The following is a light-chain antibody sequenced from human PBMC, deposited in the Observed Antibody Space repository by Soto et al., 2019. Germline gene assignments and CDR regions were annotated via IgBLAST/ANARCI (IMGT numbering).Light chain of an antibody. V-gene: IGLV2-8*01. Sequence: QSALTQPPSASGSPGQSVTISCTGTSSDVGGYNYVSWYQQHPGKAPKFLNFEVSRRPSGVPDRFSGSKSGNTASLTVSGLQADDEADYYCSSYAGSNSPVIFGGGTKLTVL. CDR2: EVS. CDR3: SSYAGSNSPVI. J-gene: IGLJ2*01. CDR1: SSDVGGYNY.